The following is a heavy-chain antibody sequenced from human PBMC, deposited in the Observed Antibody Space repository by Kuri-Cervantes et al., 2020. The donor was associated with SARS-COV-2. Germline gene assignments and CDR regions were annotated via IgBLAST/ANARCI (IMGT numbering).Heavy chain of an antibody. J-gene: IGHJ4*02. V-gene: IGHV3-9*01. CDR1: GFTFDDYA. D-gene: IGHD2-15*01. Sequence: SLKISCATSGFTFDDYAMHWVRQAPGKGLEWVSGIRWNSGSIGYADSVKGRFTISRDNAKNSLYLQMNSLRAEDTALYYCAKDMESGGSYSTFDYWGQGTLVTVSS. CDR2: IRWNSGSI. CDR3: AKDMESGGSYSTFDY.